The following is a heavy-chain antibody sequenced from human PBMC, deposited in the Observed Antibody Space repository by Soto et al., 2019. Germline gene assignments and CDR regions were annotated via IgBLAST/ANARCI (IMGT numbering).Heavy chain of an antibody. D-gene: IGHD6-13*01. V-gene: IGHV3-30*18. CDR1: GFTFRSFG. J-gene: IGHJ6*02. Sequence: QVQLVESGGGVIQPGTSLSLSCGSSGFTFRSFGMYWVRQAPGKGLEWVAVVSYDGNHKYYADSVKGRFTVSRDNAKNMLYLQMNSLRGEETAVYYCVKDVGQQLVLNYGVDVWGQGTTVTVSS. CDR2: VSYDGNHK. CDR3: VKDVGQQLVLNYGVDV.